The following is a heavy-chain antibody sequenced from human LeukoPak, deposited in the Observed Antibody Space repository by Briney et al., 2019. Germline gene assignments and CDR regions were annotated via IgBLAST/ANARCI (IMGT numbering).Heavy chain of an antibody. J-gene: IGHJ4*02. CDR2: ISSSGSSI. V-gene: IGHV3-48*03. CDR1: GFTFSSYE. Sequence: GGSLRLSCAASGFTFSSYEMNWVRQAPGKGLEWVSYISSSGSSIYYADSVKGRFTISRDNAKNSLYLQMNSLRAEDTAVYYCARSPRGYSFYFDYWGQGTLVTVSS. D-gene: IGHD3-22*01. CDR3: ARSPRGYSFYFDY.